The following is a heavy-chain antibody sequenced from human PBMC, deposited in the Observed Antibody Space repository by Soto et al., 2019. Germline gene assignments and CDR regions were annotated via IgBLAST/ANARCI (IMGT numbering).Heavy chain of an antibody. CDR1: GGSISSSSYY. CDR2: IYYSGST. D-gene: IGHD5-18*01. V-gene: IGHV4-39*01. CDR3: ARLGIQLWLRDFDY. J-gene: IGHJ4*02. Sequence: QLQLQESGPGLVKPSETLSLTCTVSGGSISSSSYYWGWIRQPPGKGLEWIGSIYYSGSTYYNRSLKSRVTKSVDTSKNQFSLKLSSVTAADTAVYYCARLGIQLWLRDFDYWGPGTLVTVSS.